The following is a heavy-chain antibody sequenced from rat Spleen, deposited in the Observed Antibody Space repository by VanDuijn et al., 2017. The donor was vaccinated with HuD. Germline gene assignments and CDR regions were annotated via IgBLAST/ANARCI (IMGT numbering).Heavy chain of an antibody. CDR3: VREDAGVDY. J-gene: IGHJ2*01. Sequence: EVQLVESGGGLVQPGRSLKLSCAASGFNFNNYWMGWVRQAPGKGLEWIGEINKDSRTIKYIPSLREKFTISRDNAQKTLYLQMSKLGSEDTAVYYCVREDAGVDYWGQGVMVTVSS. CDR2: INKDSRTI. CDR1: GFNFNNYW. V-gene: IGHV4-2*01. D-gene: IGHD1-4*01.